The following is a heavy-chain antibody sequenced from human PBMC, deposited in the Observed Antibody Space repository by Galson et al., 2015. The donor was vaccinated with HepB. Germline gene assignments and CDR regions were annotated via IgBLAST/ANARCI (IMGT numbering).Heavy chain of an antibody. V-gene: IGHV1-69*10. CDR2: IIPILNIT. D-gene: IGHD1-1*01. Sequence: SVKVSCKASGGTFSTYTINWVRQAPGQGLEWMGGIIPILNITNYAPHFLGRLTFIADESTTTAFMELSSLTSGDAGLYFCASGEQQLIPLGEDFHDGFDVWGQGTTVTVSS. CDR3: ASGEQQLIPLGEDFHDGFDV. J-gene: IGHJ6*02. CDR1: GGTFSTYT.